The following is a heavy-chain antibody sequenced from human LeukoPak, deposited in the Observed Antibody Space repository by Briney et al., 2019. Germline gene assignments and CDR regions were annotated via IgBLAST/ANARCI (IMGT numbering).Heavy chain of an antibody. V-gene: IGHV4-39*01. Sequence: SETLSLTCTVSGGSISSTSCYWGWIRQPPGKGLEWIGSIYYSGSTYYNSSLKSRVTISVDTSKNQFSLKLSSVTAADTAVYYCARNTQGATSYFDYWGQGTLVTVSS. CDR3: ARNTQGATSYFDY. J-gene: IGHJ4*02. CDR2: IYYSGST. CDR1: GGSISSTSCY. D-gene: IGHD1-26*01.